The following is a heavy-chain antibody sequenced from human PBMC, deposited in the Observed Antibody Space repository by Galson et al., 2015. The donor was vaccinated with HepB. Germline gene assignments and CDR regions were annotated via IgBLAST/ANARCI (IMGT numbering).Heavy chain of an antibody. J-gene: IGHJ4*02. CDR1: GFSLSTSGVG. CDR3: AHSRGSYDFLTSYTHFEY. Sequence: PALVKPTQTLTLTCTFSGFSLSTSGVGVAWIRQPPGKALEWLALIYWDDDKHYSPSLKSRLTITKDTSKNQVVLAMTNMDPVDTATYYCAHSRGSYDFLTSYTHFEYWGQGTLVTISS. D-gene: IGHD3-9*01. V-gene: IGHV2-5*02. CDR2: IYWDDDK.